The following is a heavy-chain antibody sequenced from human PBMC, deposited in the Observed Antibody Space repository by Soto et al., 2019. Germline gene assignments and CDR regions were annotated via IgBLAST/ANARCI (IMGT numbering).Heavy chain of an antibody. D-gene: IGHD5-18*01. J-gene: IGHJ2*01. Sequence: QVQLVESGGGVVQPGRSLRLSCAASGFTFSSYAMHWVRQAPGKGLEWVAVISYDGSNKYYADSVKGRFTISRDNSKNRLYLQMNSLRAEDTAVYYCARDPLWGTAMVLWYFDLWGRVTLVTVSS. CDR2: ISYDGSNK. CDR1: GFTFSSYA. CDR3: ARDPLWGTAMVLWYFDL. V-gene: IGHV3-30-3*01.